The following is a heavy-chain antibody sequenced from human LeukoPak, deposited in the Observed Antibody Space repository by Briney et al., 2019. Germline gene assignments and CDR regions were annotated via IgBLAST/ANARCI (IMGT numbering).Heavy chain of an antibody. J-gene: IGHJ4*02. CDR1: GGSISSYY. CDR2: IYYSGST. D-gene: IGHD3-9*01. Sequence: SETLSLTCTVSGGSISSYYWSWIRQPPGKGLEWIGYIYYSGSTNYNPSLKSRVTISGDTSKNQFSLKLSSVTAADTAVYYCARERQYYDILTGYSPGYYFDYWGQGTLVTVSS. V-gene: IGHV4-59*01. CDR3: ARERQYYDILTGYSPGYYFDY.